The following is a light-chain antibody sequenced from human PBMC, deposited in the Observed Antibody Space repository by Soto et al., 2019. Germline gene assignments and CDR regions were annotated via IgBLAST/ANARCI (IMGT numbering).Light chain of an antibody. V-gene: IGLV2-14*01. CDR2: EVS. CDR1: SSDVGGYNY. J-gene: IGLJ1*01. Sequence: QSALTQPASVSGSPGQSITISCTGTSSDVGGYNYVSWYQQHPGKAPKLMIYEVSNRPSGVSNRFSGSKSGNTASLTISGLQAEDEADYYCSSYTSSSTPVFETGTKLTVL. CDR3: SSYTSSSTPV.